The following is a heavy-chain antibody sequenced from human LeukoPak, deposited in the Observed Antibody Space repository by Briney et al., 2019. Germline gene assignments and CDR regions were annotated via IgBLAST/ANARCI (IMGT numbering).Heavy chain of an antibody. CDR3: RLRSDAFEI. CDR2: IYSDGSST. Sequence: GGSLRLSCAASGFTFSNYWMNWVRHAPGKGLVWVSRIYSDGSSTSYADSVKGRFTISRDNARNTLYLHMNTLRVEDTAVYYCRLRSDAFEIWGQGTLVTVSS. J-gene: IGHJ3*02. D-gene: IGHD4-17*01. CDR1: GFTFSNYW. V-gene: IGHV3-74*01.